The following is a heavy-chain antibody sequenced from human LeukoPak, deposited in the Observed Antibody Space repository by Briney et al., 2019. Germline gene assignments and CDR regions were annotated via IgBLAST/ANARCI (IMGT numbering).Heavy chain of an antibody. D-gene: IGHD2-8*01. J-gene: IGHJ5*02. Sequence: GGSLRLSCAASGFTFSTYSMHWVRQAPGKGLEWVSYITSRSTTIYYADSVKGRFTISRDNAKNSLYLQMNSLRAEDTAVYYCARDNGEWRLNWFDHWGQGTLVTVSS. CDR1: GFTFSTYS. CDR2: ITSRSTTI. V-gene: IGHV3-48*01. CDR3: ARDNGEWRLNWFDH.